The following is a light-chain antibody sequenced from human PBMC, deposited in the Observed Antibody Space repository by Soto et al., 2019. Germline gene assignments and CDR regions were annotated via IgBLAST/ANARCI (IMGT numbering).Light chain of an antibody. Sequence: QSSPTPPPPGSGAPGQSIPTSCPGTTRDLVGYNFVSWYQQHPGKAPKLMIYDVSNRPSGVSNRFSGSKSGNTASLTISGLQAEDEADYYCCSYTTSNTRQIVFGTGTKVTVL. CDR1: TRDLVGYNF. CDR2: DVS. J-gene: IGLJ1*01. V-gene: IGLV2-14*01. CDR3: CSYTTSNTRQIV.